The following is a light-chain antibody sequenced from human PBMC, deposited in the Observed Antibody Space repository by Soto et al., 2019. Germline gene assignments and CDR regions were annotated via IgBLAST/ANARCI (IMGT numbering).Light chain of an antibody. Sequence: EIVLTQSPGTLSLSPGERATLSCRASQSVRSSYLAWYQQKPGQAPRLLIYGASSRATGIPDRFSGSGAGTDFTLTISRLEPEDFAVYRCHQSGSSPWTFGQGTKVEI. J-gene: IGKJ1*01. CDR1: QSVRSSY. CDR2: GAS. V-gene: IGKV3-20*01. CDR3: HQSGSSPWT.